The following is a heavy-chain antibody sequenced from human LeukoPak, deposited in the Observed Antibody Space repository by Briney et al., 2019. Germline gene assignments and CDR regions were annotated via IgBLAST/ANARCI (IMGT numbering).Heavy chain of an antibody. CDR3: ARDLTGAVFDF. D-gene: IGHD1-26*01. J-gene: IGHJ4*02. Sequence: GGSLRLSCAASGFTFSSYAMSWVRQAPGKGLEWVSAISGSGSNTFYADSVKGRFTISRDNSKNTLYLQMNSLRAEDTAVYYCARDLTGAVFDFWGQGTLVTVSS. CDR1: GFTFSSYA. CDR2: ISGSGSNT. V-gene: IGHV3-23*01.